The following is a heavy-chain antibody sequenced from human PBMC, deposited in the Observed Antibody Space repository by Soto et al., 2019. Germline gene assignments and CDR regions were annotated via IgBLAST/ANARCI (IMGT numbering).Heavy chain of an antibody. V-gene: IGHV3-33*01. D-gene: IGHD4-17*01. CDR2: IRYDATYK. CDR1: GFIFSHFG. J-gene: IGHJ3*01. CDR3: ARFTGDHNSGAFHV. Sequence: QVQLVESGGGVVQPGRSLRLSCAASGFIFSHFGMNWVRQAPGKGLEWVAVIRYDATYKAYAESVKGRFTISRENSKNTVSLQRDSLRVEDTAVYYCARFTGDHNSGAFHVWGQGIVVNVSS.